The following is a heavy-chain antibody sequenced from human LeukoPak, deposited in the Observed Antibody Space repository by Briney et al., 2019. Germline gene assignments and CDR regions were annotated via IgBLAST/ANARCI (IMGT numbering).Heavy chain of an antibody. D-gene: IGHD3-9*01. Sequence: SETLSLTCTVSGGSISSYYWSWIRQPAGKGLEWIGRIYTSGSTNYNPSLKSRVTISVDTSKNQFSLKLSSVTAADTAVYYCARGGLRYFDWSRFDPWGQGTLVTVSS. CDR3: ARGGLRYFDWSRFDP. CDR1: GGSISSYY. V-gene: IGHV4-4*07. J-gene: IGHJ5*02. CDR2: IYTSGST.